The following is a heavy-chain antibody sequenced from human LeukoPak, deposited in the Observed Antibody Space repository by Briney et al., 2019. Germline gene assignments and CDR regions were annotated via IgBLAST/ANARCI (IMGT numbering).Heavy chain of an antibody. V-gene: IGHV3-33*01. CDR3: ARIRYGDVDY. J-gene: IGHJ4*02. D-gene: IGHD4-17*01. Sequence: PGRSLRLSCAASGFTFSSYGMHWVRQAPGKGLEWVADIWSEGSNKYYADSVKGRFTISRDNSKNTLYLQMNSLRAEDTALYYCARIRYGDVDYWGQGTLVTVSS. CDR1: GFTFSSYG. CDR2: IWSEGSNK.